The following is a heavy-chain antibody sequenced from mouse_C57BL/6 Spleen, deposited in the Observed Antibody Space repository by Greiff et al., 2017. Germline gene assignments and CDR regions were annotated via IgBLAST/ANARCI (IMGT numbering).Heavy chain of an antibody. D-gene: IGHD2-3*01. CDR2: IDPENGDT. CDR1: GFNIKDDY. V-gene: IGHV14-4*01. Sequence: VQLKESGAELVRPGASVKLSCTASGFNIKDDYMHWVQQRPEQGLEWIGWIDPENGDTEYASKFQGKATITADTSSNTAYLQLSSLTSEDTAVYYCTTRVYDGYWGQGTSVTVSS. CDR3: TTRVYDGY. J-gene: IGHJ4*01.